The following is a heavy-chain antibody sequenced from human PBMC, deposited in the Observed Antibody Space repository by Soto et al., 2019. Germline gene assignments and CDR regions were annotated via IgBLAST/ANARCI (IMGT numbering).Heavy chain of an antibody. V-gene: IGHV4-34*01. D-gene: IGHD3-22*01. J-gene: IGHJ6*02. CDR2: INHSGST. Sequence: SETLSLTCAFYGGSFSGYYWSWIRQPPGKGLEWIGEINHSGSTNYNPSLKSRVTISVDTSKNQFSLKLSSVTAADTAVYYCARRRFMVTMIVVAPGYYGMDVWGQGTTVTVSS. CDR1: GGSFSGYY. CDR3: ARRRFMVTMIVVAPGYYGMDV.